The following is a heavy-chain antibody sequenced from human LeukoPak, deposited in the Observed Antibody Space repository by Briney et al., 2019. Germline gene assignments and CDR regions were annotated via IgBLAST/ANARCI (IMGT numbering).Heavy chain of an antibody. CDR1: GYTFTRYY. CDR3: ARGYSSGYGT. CDR2: INTSGGST. J-gene: IGHJ4*02. Sequence: ASVKVSCKASGYTFTRYYMHWVRQAPGKGLEGMGIINTSGGSTIYAQKLKGRVTMTRDTSTSTVYMELSSLESEDTAVYSCARGYSSGYGTWGQGTLVTVSS. D-gene: IGHD3-22*01. V-gene: IGHV1-46*04.